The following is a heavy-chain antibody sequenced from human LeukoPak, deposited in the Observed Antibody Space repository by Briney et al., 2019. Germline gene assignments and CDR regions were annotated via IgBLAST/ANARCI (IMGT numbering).Heavy chain of an antibody. CDR2: ISYDGSNK. V-gene: IGHV3-30-3*01. J-gene: IGHJ4*02. CDR1: GFTFSGYA. CDR3: ARDGAAMATRSYFDY. Sequence: PGGSLRLSCAASGFTFSGYAMHWVRQAPGKGLEWVAVISYDGSNKYYADSVKGRFTISRDNSKNTLYLQMNSLRAEDTAVYYCARDGAAMATRSYFDYWGQGTLVTVSS. D-gene: IGHD5-18*01.